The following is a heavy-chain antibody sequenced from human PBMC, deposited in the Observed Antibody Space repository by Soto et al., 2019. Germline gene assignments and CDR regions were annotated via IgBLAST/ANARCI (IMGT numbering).Heavy chain of an antibody. Sequence: PSETLSLTCAVSGGSMSSGGYSWSWLRQPPGKGLEWIGNIYHSGTTYYNPSLKSRVTLSVDRSKNQFSLNLTSVTAADTAVYYCARSRSSGYYPDYWGQGTLVTVSS. J-gene: IGHJ4*02. D-gene: IGHD3-22*01. V-gene: IGHV4-30-2*01. CDR1: GGSMSSGGYS. CDR3: ARSRSSGYYPDY. CDR2: IYHSGTT.